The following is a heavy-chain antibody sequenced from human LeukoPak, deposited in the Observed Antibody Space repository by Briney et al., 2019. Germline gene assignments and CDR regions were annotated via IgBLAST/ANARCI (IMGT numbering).Heavy chain of an antibody. Sequence: GSLRLSCAASGFTVSSNYMSWVRQPPGKGLEWIGEINHSGSTNYNPSLKSRVTISVDTSKNQFSLKLTSVTAADTAVYYCARSQFYGSGSYQGRWFDPWGQGTLVTVSS. CDR2: INHSGST. CDR1: GFTVSSNY. J-gene: IGHJ5*02. V-gene: IGHV4-34*08. CDR3: ARSQFYGSGSYQGRWFDP. D-gene: IGHD3-10*01.